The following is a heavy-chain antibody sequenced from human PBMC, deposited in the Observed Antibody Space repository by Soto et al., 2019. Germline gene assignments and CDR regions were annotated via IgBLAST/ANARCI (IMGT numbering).Heavy chain of an antibody. CDR3: AADIYGGNAYAFDI. V-gene: IGHV1-58*01. CDR1: GFTFTSSA. D-gene: IGHD2-15*01. CDR2: IVVGSGNT. Sequence: SVKVSCKASGFTFTSSAVQWVRQSRGQRLEWIGWIVVGSGNTNYAQKFQERVTITRDMSTSTAYMELSSLRSEDTAVYYCAADIYGGNAYAFDIWGQGTMVTV. J-gene: IGHJ3*02.